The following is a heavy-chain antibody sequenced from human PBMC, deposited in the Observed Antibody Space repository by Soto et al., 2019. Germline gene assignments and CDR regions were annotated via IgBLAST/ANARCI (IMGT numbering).Heavy chain of an antibody. J-gene: IGHJ6*04. D-gene: IGHD4-17*01. CDR1: GDCVRSGAHY. CDR2: IYYRGTT. CDR3: SRGPHNYGVAPGGMDV. V-gene: IGHV4-61*08. Sequence: SETLSLTCTVSGDCVRSGAHYWCWIRQSPGKGLEWIGYIYYRGTTTYNPSLKSRVTISVDTSNNQFSLKLSSVTAAYTDVYYCSRGPHNYGVAPGGMDVCGERTTLTVSS.